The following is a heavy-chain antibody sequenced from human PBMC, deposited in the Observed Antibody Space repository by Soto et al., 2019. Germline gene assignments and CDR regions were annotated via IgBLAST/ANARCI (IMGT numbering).Heavy chain of an antibody. CDR2: TYYRSKWSN. J-gene: IGHJ3*02. D-gene: IGHD6-13*01. Sequence: QVQLQQSGPGLVKPSPTLSLTCAISGDSLFTNGFAWNWIRLSPSRGLEWLGRTYYRSKWSNDYAISLKSRITINPDTSKNQFSLQLTSVTHEDTAVYFCALGRHSSFDIWGQGTMVTVSS. CDR3: ALGRHSSFDI. CDR1: GDSLFTNGFA. V-gene: IGHV6-1*01.